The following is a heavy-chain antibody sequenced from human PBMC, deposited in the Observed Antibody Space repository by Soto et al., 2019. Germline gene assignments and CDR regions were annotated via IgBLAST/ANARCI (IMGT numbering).Heavy chain of an antibody. CDR1: GGSISSSSYY. J-gene: IGHJ5*02. D-gene: IGHD3-3*01. CDR3: ARHRFISIFGVVQSGWFDP. Sequence: SETLSLTCTGSGGSISSSSYYWGWIRQPPGKGLEWIGSIYYSGSTYYNPSLKSRVTISVDTSKNQFSLKLSSVTAADTAVYYCARHRFISIFGVVQSGWFDPWAQGTLVTVSS. CDR2: IYYSGST. V-gene: IGHV4-39*01.